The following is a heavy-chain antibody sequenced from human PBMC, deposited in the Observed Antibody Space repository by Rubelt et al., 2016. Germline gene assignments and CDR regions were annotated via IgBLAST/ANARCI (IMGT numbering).Heavy chain of an antibody. V-gene: IGHV1-18*01. CDR2: VSAYNGNT. J-gene: IGHJ5*02. CDR3: ARVMITFGGVIEVGWFDP. Sequence: QVQLVQSGAEVKKPGASVKVSCKASGYTFTSYGISWVRQAPGQGLEWMGWVSAYNGNTNYAQKLQGRVAMTPDTATSTAYMERRSLRSDDTAVYYCARVMITFGGVIEVGWFDPWGQGTLVTVSS. CDR1: GYTFTSYG. D-gene: IGHD3-16*02.